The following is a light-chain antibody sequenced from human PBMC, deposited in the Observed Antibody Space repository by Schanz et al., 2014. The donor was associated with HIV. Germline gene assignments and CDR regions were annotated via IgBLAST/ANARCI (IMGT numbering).Light chain of an antibody. J-gene: IGLJ2*01. CDR3: QSYDSGLSGIL. V-gene: IGLV2-14*03. CDR2: DVN. Sequence: QSALTQPASVSGSPGQSIAISCTGTSSDVGGYNYVSWYQQHPGKAPKLMVYDVNYRPSGVSNRFSGSKSGNTASLTISGLQAEDEADYYCQSYDSGLSGILFGGGTKLTVL. CDR1: SSDVGGYNY.